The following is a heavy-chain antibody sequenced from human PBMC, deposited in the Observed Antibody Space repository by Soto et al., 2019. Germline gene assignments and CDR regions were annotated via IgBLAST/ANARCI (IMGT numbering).Heavy chain of an antibody. D-gene: IGHD2-15*01. CDR3: AKGLVYCSGGSCYSGLYYFDY. V-gene: IGHV3-23*01. CDR2: ISGSGGST. J-gene: IGHJ4*02. Sequence: PGGSLRLSCAASGFTFSSYAMSWVRQAPGKGLEWVSTISGSGGSTYSADSVKGRFTISRDNSKNTLYLQMNSLRAEDTAVYYCAKGLVYCSGGSCYSGLYYFDYWGQGTLVTVSS. CDR1: GFTFSSYA.